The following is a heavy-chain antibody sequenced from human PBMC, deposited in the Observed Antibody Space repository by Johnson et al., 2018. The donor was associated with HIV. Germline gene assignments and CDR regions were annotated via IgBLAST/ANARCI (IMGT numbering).Heavy chain of an antibody. CDR2: LSYDGSNE. V-gene: IGHV3-30-3*01. D-gene: IGHD5-24*01. CDR1: GFTFGDSA. CDR3: ARVLGFTIDAFDL. Sequence: QVHLVESGGGVVQSGRSLRLSCAASGFTFGDSAIHWVRQAPGKGLEWVAVLSYDGSNEYYADSVKGRFTISRDNSKNTLYLQMNSLRAEDTALYYCARVLGFTIDAFDLWGRGTMVTVSS. J-gene: IGHJ3*01.